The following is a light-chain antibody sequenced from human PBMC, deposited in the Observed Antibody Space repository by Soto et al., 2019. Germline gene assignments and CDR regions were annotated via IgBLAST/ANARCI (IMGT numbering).Light chain of an antibody. J-gene: IGKJ5*01. CDR3: QRYNSYS. CDR1: QCISNY. Sequence: DIQMTQSPSSLSASVGDRVTITCRASQCISNYLAWYQQKPGKAPKLLIYDASSLESGVPSKFRGSGSGTEFTLTISSLQPDDFATYSCQRYNSYSVGQGTRLEIK. CDR2: DAS. V-gene: IGKV1-16*02.